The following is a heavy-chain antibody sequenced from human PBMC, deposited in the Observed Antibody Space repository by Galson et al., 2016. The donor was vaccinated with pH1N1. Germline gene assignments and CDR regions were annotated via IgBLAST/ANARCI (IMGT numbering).Heavy chain of an antibody. V-gene: IGHV3-20*04. CDR3: ARDGTSSGSFYVFDS. J-gene: IGHJ4*02. CDR1: GSTFDDYG. Sequence: SLRLSCAASGSTFDDYGMSWVRQAPGKGLEWVSLINWNGASTSYADSVKGRFTISRDNAKNSLYLQMHSLRAEDTAFYYCARDGTSSGSFYVFDSWGQGTLVTVSS. D-gene: IGHD1-26*01. CDR2: INWNGAST.